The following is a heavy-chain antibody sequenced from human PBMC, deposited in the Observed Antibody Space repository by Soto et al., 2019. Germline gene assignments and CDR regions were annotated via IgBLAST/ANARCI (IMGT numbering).Heavy chain of an antibody. CDR1: GFTFSSYG. D-gene: IGHD6-13*01. V-gene: IGHV3-30*18. CDR2: ISYDGSI. Sequence: PGGSLRLSCAASGFTFSSYGMHWVRQAPGKGLEWVAVISYDGSIGYADSVKGRFTISRDNAKNSLYLQMNSLRAEDTALYYCAKDRIAAAASRGDCDSWGQETM. CDR3: AKDRIAAAASRGDCDS. J-gene: IGHJ3*02.